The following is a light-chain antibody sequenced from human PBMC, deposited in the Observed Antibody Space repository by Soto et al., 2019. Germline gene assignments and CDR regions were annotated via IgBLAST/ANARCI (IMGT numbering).Light chain of an antibody. Sequence: QSALTQPASVSGSPGQSITISCTGTSSDVGGYNYVSWYQQHPGKAPKLTIYDVSNRPSGVSNRFSGSKSGNTASLTISGLQAEDEADYFCSPYTTSSTVVFGGGTKLTVL. J-gene: IGLJ2*01. CDR3: SPYTTSSTVV. V-gene: IGLV2-14*01. CDR2: DVS. CDR1: SSDVGGYNY.